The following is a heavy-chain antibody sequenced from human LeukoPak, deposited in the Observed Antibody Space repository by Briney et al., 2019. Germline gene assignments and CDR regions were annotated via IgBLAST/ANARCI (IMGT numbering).Heavy chain of an antibody. J-gene: IGHJ3*02. CDR2: LSKSGNI. Sequence: SETLSLTCTVSGGSISSYYWSWIPLPPGKGLEWIGYLSKSGNINYSPSLKSRVTIFGDTSKNQFFLKLSSVTAADTAVYYCARARYVNSFYAFDIWGQGTLVTVSS. CDR3: ARARYVNSFYAFDI. CDR1: GGSISSYY. D-gene: IGHD3-9*01. V-gene: IGHV4-59*01.